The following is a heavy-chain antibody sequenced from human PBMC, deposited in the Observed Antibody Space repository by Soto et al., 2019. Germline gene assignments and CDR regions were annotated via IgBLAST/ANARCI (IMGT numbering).Heavy chain of an antibody. CDR3: ARRWSGIDY. J-gene: IGHJ4*02. V-gene: IGHV4-59*08. Sequence: QVQLQESGPGRVKPSETLSLNCSVSGGSLTSYFWGWIRQPPGKGLEWLGYISYSGYTNYNPSLKSRVTISRDTSKNQFSLRLTSVTAADTAVYYCARRWSGIDYWGQGTLVTVSS. CDR2: ISYSGYT. CDR1: GGSLTSYF. D-gene: IGHD3-3*01.